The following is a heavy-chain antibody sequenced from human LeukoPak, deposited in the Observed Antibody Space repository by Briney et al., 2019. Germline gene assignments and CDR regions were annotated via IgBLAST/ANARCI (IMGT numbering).Heavy chain of an antibody. V-gene: IGHV3-74*01. CDR2: INSDGSST. Sequence: GGSLRLSCAASGFSFSSYWMHWVRQAPGKGLEWVSRINSDGSSTSYAASVQGRFTISRDNAKNTLYLQMNSLRTEDTAVYYCARAYFDSGGYYFHGYWGQGTLVTVSS. CDR3: ARAYFDSGGYYFHGY. J-gene: IGHJ4*02. CDR1: GFSFSSYW. D-gene: IGHD3-22*01.